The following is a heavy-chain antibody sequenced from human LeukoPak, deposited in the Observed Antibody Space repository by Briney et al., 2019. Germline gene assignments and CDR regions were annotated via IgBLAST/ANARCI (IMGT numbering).Heavy chain of an antibody. CDR3: ARDTTRDNWFDP. Sequence: AAVKVSCKASGYTFTGYYMHWVRQAPAQELEWMEWINPNSGGTNYAQNFQDRVPMTRDTSISTAYMELSGLRSDDTAVYYCARDTTRDNWFDPWGQGTLVTVSS. V-gene: IGHV1-2*02. CDR1: GYTFTGYY. J-gene: IGHJ5*02. D-gene: IGHD1-26*01. CDR2: INPNSGGT.